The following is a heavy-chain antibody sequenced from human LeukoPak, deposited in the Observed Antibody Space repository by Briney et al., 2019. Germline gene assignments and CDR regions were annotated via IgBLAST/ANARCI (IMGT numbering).Heavy chain of an antibody. CDR2: IYSGGRT. D-gene: IGHD3-9*01. CDR1: GFTVSSNY. V-gene: IGHV3-66*01. CDR3: ARGGHFDWLLSWFDL. Sequence: GGSLRLSCAASGFTVSSNYMSWVRQAPGKGLQWVSVIYSGGRTYYADSVKGRFTISRDNSKNTLYLQMNSLRAEDTAVYYCARGGHFDWLLSWFDLWGQGTLVTVSS. J-gene: IGHJ5*02.